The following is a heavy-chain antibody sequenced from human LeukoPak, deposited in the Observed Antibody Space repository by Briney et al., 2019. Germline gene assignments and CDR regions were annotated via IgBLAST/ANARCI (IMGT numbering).Heavy chain of an antibody. CDR1: GGSISSSSYY. V-gene: IGHV4-39*07. D-gene: IGHD3-22*01. Sequence: SETLSLTCTVSGGSISSSSYYWGWIRQPPGKGLEWIGSIYYSGSTYYNPSLKSRVTISVDTSKNQFSLKLSSVTAADTAVYYCASAPGDSSGYYYAAFDYWGQGTLVTVSS. CDR2: IYYSGST. J-gene: IGHJ4*02. CDR3: ASAPGDSSGYYYAAFDY.